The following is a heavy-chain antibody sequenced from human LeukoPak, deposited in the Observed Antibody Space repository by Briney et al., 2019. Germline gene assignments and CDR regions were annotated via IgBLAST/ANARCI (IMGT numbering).Heavy chain of an antibody. Sequence: GEALKISCQGSGYSFSTYWIGWVRQMPGKGLEWVEIIYPGDSDTRYSPSFQGQVTISADKSINTAYLQWGSLKASDTAMYYCARPARIAAAGGYFDYWGQGTLVTVSS. V-gene: IGHV5-51*01. D-gene: IGHD6-13*01. J-gene: IGHJ4*02. CDR1: GYSFSTYW. CDR2: IYPGDSDT. CDR3: ARPARIAAAGGYFDY.